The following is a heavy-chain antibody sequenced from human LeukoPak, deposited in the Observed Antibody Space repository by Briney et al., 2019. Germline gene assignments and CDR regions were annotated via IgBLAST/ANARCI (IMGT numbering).Heavy chain of an antibody. Sequence: GGSLRLSCAASGFTFDDYAMHWVRQAPGKGLEWVGRIKSKTDGGTTDYAAPVKGRFTISRDDSKNTLYLQMNSLKTEDTAVYYCTTAFIRELSLEFDYWGQGTLVTVSS. D-gene: IGHD1-26*01. J-gene: IGHJ4*02. V-gene: IGHV3-15*01. CDR3: TTAFIRELSLEFDY. CDR1: GFTFDDYA. CDR2: IKSKTDGGTT.